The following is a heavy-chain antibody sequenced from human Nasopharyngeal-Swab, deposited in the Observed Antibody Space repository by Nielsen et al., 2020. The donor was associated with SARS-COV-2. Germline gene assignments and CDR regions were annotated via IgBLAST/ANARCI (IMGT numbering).Heavy chain of an antibody. CDR2: VNPNSGDT. CDR3: ARDYGGNSGWFDP. V-gene: IGHV1-8*03. CDR1: GYTLSSYD. J-gene: IGHJ5*02. D-gene: IGHD4-23*01. Sequence: ASVEVSCKASGYTLSSYDINWVRQATGQGLEWMGWVNPNSGDTGYAPNFQGRVTITRDTSISTVYMELSSLRSEDPAVYYCARDYGGNSGWFDPWGQGTLVTVSS.